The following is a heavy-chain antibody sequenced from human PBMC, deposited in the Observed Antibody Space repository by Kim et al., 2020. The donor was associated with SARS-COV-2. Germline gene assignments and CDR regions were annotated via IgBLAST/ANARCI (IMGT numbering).Heavy chain of an antibody. V-gene: IGHV4-4*02. J-gene: IGHJ4*02. CDR2: IYHSGST. D-gene: IGHD6-19*01. CDR3: ASRSPFLNFDY. Sequence: SETLSLTCAVSGGSISSSNWWSWVRQPPGKGLEWIGEIYHSGSTNYNPSLNSRVTISVDKSKNQFSLKLSSVTAADTAVYYCASRSPFLNFDYWGQGTLVTVSS. CDR1: GGSISSSNW.